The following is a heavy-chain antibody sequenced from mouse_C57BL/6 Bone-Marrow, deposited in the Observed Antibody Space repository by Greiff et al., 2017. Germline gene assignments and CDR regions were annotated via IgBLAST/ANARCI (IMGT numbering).Heavy chain of an antibody. J-gene: IGHJ4*01. D-gene: IGHD3-1*01. CDR1: GFTFNTYA. CDR2: IRSKSSNYAT. Sequence: DVQLVESGGGLVQPKGSLKLSCAASGFTFNTYAMHWVRQAPGKGLEWVARIRSKSSNYATYYADSVKDRFTISRDDSQSMLYLQMNNLKTEDTAMYYCVRDRGDGRDYYAMDYWGQGTSVTVSS. V-gene: IGHV10-3*01. CDR3: VRDRGDGRDYYAMDY.